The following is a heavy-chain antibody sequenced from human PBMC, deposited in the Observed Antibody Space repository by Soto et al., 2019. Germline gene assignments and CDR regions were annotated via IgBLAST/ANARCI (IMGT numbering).Heavy chain of an antibody. Sequence: SETLSLTCTVSGASIHNSHSFWAWIRQPPGKGLQFIASVYHNGGAHYNSSLKSRVTISVDTANNQLSLRMRSLTAADTAFYYCGRVVEGATRHTDPDSWGQGILVTVSS. CDR3: GRVVEGATRHTDPDS. J-gene: IGHJ5*01. CDR1: GASIHNSHSF. V-gene: IGHV4-39*01. CDR2: VYHNGGA. D-gene: IGHD2-21*01.